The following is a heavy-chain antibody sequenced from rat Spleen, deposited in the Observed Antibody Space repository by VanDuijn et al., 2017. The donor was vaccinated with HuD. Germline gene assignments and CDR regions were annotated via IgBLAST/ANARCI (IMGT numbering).Heavy chain of an antibody. V-gene: IGHV2-1*01. CDR2: IWGDGST. J-gene: IGHJ2*01. Sequence: QVQLKESGPGLVQPSQTLSLTCTVSGFSLISNSLHWVRQPPGKGLEWMGGIWGDGSTDYNLVFKSRLSISRDTSKSQVFLKMNSLQTGDTAVYFCTCDGYYWGQGVMVTVSS. CDR3: TCDGYY. CDR1: GFSLISNS. D-gene: IGHD1-12*03.